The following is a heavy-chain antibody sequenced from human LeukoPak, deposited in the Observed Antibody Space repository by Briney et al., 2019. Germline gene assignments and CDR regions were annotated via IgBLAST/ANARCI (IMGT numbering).Heavy chain of an antibody. CDR2: ISSSSSYI. CDR3: AKDQGYGSGTVFDY. D-gene: IGHD3-10*01. Sequence: GGSLRLSCAASGFTFSSYSMNWVRQAPGKGLEWVSSISSSSSYIYYADSVKGRFTISRDNAKNSLHLQMNSLRVEDTALYYCAKDQGYGSGTVFDYWGQGILVTVSS. CDR1: GFTFSSYS. J-gene: IGHJ4*02. V-gene: IGHV3-21*04.